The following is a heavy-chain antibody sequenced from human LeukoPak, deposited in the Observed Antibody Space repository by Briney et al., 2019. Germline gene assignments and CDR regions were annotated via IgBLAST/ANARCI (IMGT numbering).Heavy chain of an antibody. Sequence: SETLSLTCAVYGGSFSGYYWSWIRQPPGKGLEWIGEINHSGSTNYNPSLKSRVTISVDTSKNQFSLKLSSVTAADTAVYYCARDKSTFDVWGKGTTVTVSS. CDR3: ARDKSTFDV. V-gene: IGHV4-34*01. CDR1: GGSFSGYY. J-gene: IGHJ6*04. D-gene: IGHD2/OR15-2a*01. CDR2: INHSGST.